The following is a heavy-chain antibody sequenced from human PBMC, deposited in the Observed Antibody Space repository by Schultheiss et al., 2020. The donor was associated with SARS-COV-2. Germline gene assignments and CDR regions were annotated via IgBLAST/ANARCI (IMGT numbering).Heavy chain of an antibody. D-gene: IGHD1-26*01. V-gene: IGHV3-23*01. Sequence: GGSLRLSCAASGFTFSSYAMSWVRQAPGKGLEWVSAISGSGGSTYYADSVKGRFTISRDNSKNTLYLQMNSLRAEDTAVYYCARGGRLVGATLADFDYWGQGTLVTVSS. CDR2: ISGSGGST. CDR1: GFTFSSYA. CDR3: ARGGRLVGATLADFDY. J-gene: IGHJ4*02.